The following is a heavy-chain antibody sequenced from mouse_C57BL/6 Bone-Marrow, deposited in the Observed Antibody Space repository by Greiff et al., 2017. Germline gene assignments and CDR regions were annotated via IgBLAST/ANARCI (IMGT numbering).Heavy chain of an antibody. CDR3: ARDTGDWYFDV. D-gene: IGHD4-1*01. J-gene: IGHJ1*01. CDR1: GFTFSAFY. Sequence: EVKLVESGGGLVQPGGSLRLSCATSGFTFSAFYMEWVRQPPGKRLEWIAASRNKANDYTTEYSASVKGRFIVSRDTSQSILYLQMNALRAEDTAIYYGARDTGDWYFDVWGAGTTVTVSS. CDR2: SRNKANDYTT. V-gene: IGHV7-1*02.